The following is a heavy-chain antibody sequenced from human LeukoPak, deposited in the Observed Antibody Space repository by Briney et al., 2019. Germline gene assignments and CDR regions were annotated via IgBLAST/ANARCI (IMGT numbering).Heavy chain of an antibody. CDR1: GFTFSSYA. V-gene: IGHV3-23*01. CDR2: ISGSGGST. Sequence: GGSLRLSCAASGFTFSSYAMSWVRQAPGKGLEWVSTISGSGGSTYYADSVKGRFTISRDNSKNTLYLQMNTLRAEDTAVYCCAKRGYDNIGYYPYFDYWGQGTLVTVSS. D-gene: IGHD3-22*01. CDR3: AKRGYDNIGYYPYFDY. J-gene: IGHJ4*02.